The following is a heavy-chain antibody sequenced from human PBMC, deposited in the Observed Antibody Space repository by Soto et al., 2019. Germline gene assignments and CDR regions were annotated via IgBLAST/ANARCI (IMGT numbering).Heavy chain of an antibody. CDR2: ISSSSSTI. Sequence: GGSLRLSCAASGFTFSSYSMNWVRQAPGKGLEWVSYISSSSSTIYYADSVKGRFNISRDNAKNSLYLQMNSLRDEDTAVYYCARATSYDSSGHDAFDIWGQGTMVTVSS. CDR1: GFTFSSYS. D-gene: IGHD3-22*01. CDR3: ARATSYDSSGHDAFDI. V-gene: IGHV3-48*02. J-gene: IGHJ3*02.